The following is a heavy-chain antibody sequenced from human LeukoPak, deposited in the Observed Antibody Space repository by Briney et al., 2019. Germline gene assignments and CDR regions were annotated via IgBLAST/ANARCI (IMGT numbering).Heavy chain of an antibody. CDR2: INANGGTS. V-gene: IGHV3-23*01. CDR3: AKTNGYFDY. CDR1: GFTFSNYA. J-gene: IGHJ4*02. Sequence: GGSLRLSCAASGFTFSNYAMTWVRQAPGKGLECVSGINANGGTSYYADSVRGRFTVSRGNSKNTLSLQMNSLRAEDSAIYYCAKTNGYFDYWGQGTLVTVSS.